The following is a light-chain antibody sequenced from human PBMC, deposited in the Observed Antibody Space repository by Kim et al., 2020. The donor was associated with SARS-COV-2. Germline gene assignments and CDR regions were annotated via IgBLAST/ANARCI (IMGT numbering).Light chain of an antibody. CDR1: SLRSYY. J-gene: IGLJ3*02. V-gene: IGLV3-19*01. CDR3: NSRDSSGNHLV. Sequence: SSELTQDPAVSVALGQTVRITCQGDSLRSYYASWYQQKPGQAPVLVISGKNNRPSGIPDRFSGSSLGNTASLTITGAQADDEAAYYCNSRDSSGNHLVFG. CDR2: GKN.